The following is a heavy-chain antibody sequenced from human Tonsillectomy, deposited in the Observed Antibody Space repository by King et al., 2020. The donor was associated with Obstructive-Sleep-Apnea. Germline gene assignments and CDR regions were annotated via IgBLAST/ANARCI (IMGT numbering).Heavy chain of an antibody. V-gene: IGHV4-39*07. CDR2: FYYSGST. CDR3: ARLGDYGDYVFDY. D-gene: IGHD4-17*01. Sequence: QLQESGPGLVKPSETLSLTCTVSCGSISSSSFYWGWIRQAPGKGLEWIGSFYYSGSTYYNPSLKRRVTISVDTSKNQFSLKLSSVTAADTAVYYCARLGDYGDYVFDYWGQGTLVTVSS. J-gene: IGHJ4*02. CDR1: CGSISSSSFY.